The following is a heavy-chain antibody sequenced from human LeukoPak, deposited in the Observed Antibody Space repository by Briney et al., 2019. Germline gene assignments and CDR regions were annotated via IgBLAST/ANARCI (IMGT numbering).Heavy chain of an antibody. V-gene: IGHV3-30*18. CDR3: PKDRRYFDWLLYPGMDV. D-gene: IGHD3-9*01. CDR2: ISYDGSNK. Sequence: GGSLRLSCAASGFTFSSYGMHWVRQAPGKGLEWVAVISYDGSNKYYADSVKGRFTISRDNSKNTLYLQMNSLRAEDTAVYYCPKDRRYFDWLLYPGMDVWGQGTTVTVSS. J-gene: IGHJ6*02. CDR1: GFTFSSYG.